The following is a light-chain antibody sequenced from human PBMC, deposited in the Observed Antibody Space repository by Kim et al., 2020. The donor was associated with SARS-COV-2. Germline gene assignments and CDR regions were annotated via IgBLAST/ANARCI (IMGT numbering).Light chain of an antibody. J-gene: IGLJ1*01. CDR1: SSNSGAGYE. CDR2: GNS. Sequence: FTSACPGSSSNSGAGYEVHWYQQLPGTAPKLLIYGNSNRPSGVPDRFSGSKSGTSASLAITGIQAEDEADYYCQSYDSSLSGSYVFGTGTKVTVL. CDR3: QSYDSSLSGSYV. V-gene: IGLV1-40*01.